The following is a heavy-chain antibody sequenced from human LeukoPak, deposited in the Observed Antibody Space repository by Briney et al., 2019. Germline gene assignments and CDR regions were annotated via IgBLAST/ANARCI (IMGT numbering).Heavy chain of an antibody. V-gene: IGHV1-8*02. J-gene: IGHJ6*02. D-gene: IGHD3-10*01. CDR2: MNPNSGNT. Sequence: ASVKVSCKASGGTFSSYAINWVRQATGQGLEWMGWMNPNSGNTGYAQKFQGRVTMTRNTSISTAYMELSSLRSEDTAVYYCARGYYYGSGSGYYYGMDVWGQGTTVTVSS. CDR1: GGTFSSYA. CDR3: ARGYYYGSGSGYYYGMDV.